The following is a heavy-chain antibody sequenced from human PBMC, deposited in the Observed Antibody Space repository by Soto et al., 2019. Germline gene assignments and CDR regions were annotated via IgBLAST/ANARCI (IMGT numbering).Heavy chain of an antibody. D-gene: IGHD6-13*01. V-gene: IGHV1-69*13. Sequence: SVKVSCKASGGTFSSYAISWVRQAPGQGLERMGGIIPIFGTANYAQKFQGRVTITADESTSTAYMELSSLRSEDTAVYYCARVGDVRYSSSWDQAFDYWGQGTLVTVSS. J-gene: IGHJ4*02. CDR2: IIPIFGTA. CDR3: ARVGDVRYSSSWDQAFDY. CDR1: GGTFSSYA.